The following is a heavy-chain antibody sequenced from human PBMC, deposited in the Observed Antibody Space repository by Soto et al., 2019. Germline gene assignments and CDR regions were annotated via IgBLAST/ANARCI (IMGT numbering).Heavy chain of an antibody. V-gene: IGHV4-38-2*01. CDR2: IYHSGST. CDR1: GYSISSGYY. CDR3: ARVPGYSGYYNWFDP. J-gene: IGHJ5*02. Sequence: SETLSLTCAVSGYSISSGYYWGWIRQPPGKGLEWIGSIYHSGSTYYNPSLKSRVTISVDTSKNQFSLKLSSVTAADTAVYYCARVPGYSGYYNWFDPWGQETLVTVSS. D-gene: IGHD5-12*01.